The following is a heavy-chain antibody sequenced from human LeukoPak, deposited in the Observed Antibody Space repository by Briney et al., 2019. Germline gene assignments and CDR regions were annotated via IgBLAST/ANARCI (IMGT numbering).Heavy chain of an antibody. CDR3: ARAVVVAAYSDLYYSWFDP. Sequence: SETLSLTCAVYGGSFSGYYWSWIRQPPGKGLEWIGEINHSESTNYNPSLKSRVTISVDTSKNQFSLKLSSVTAADTAVYYCARAVVVAAYSDLYYSWFDPWGQGTLVTVSS. J-gene: IGHJ5*02. V-gene: IGHV4-34*01. CDR1: GGSFSGYY. CDR2: INHSEST. D-gene: IGHD2-15*01.